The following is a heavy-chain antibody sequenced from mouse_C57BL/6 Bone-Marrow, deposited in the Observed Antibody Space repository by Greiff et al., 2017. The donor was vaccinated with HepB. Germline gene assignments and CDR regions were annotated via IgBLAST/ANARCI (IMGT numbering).Heavy chain of an antibody. CDR2: IWRGGST. J-gene: IGHJ4*01. D-gene: IGHD2-5*01. Sequence: QVQLKESGPGLVQPSQSLSITCTVSGFSLTSYGVHWVRQSPGKGLEWLGVIWRGGSTDYNAAFMSRLSITKDNSKSQVFFKMNSLQADDTAIYYCAKNFYSNYEGYAMDYWGQGTSVTVSS. CDR1: GFSLTSYG. CDR3: AKNFYSNYEGYAMDY. V-gene: IGHV2-5*01.